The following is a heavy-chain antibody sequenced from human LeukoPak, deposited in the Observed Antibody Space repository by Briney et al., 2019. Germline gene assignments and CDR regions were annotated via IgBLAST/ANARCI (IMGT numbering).Heavy chain of an antibody. D-gene: IGHD1-26*01. Sequence: GGSLRLSCSASGFTFSSHRMMWVRQAPGKALVGVANIKQDGSEKYYVDPVKGRFTISRDNAKNSLYLQMNSLRAEDTALYHCARDGYSGSYFDAFDIWGQGTMVTVSS. V-gene: IGHV3-7*03. CDR3: ARDGYSGSYFDAFDI. J-gene: IGHJ3*02. CDR2: IKQDGSEK. CDR1: GFTFSSHR.